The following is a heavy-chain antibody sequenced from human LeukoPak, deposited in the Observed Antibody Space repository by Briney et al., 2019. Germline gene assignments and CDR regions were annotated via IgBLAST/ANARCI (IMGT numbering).Heavy chain of an antibody. CDR1: GFTFSSYG. V-gene: IGHV3-30*02. CDR3: AKDIVVVPAASDAFDI. CDR2: IRYDGSNK. J-gene: IGHJ3*02. D-gene: IGHD2-2*01. Sequence: GGSLRLSCAASGFTFSSYGMHWVRQAPGKGLEWVAFIRYDGSNKYYADSVQGRFTISRDNSKNTLYLQMNSLRAEDTAVYYCAKDIVVVPAASDAFDIWGQGTMVTVSS.